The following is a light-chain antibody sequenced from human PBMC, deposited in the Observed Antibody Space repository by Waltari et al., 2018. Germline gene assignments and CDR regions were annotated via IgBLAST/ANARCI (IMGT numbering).Light chain of an antibody. CDR3: QQRRNLPIT. V-gene: IGKV1-39*01. CDR2: AAS. J-gene: IGKJ5*01. Sequence: DIQMTQSPSSLSASVGDRVTITCRASQSISSSLNWYQQKPGKAPKLLIYAASSLQSGVPSRFSGSGSGTDFTLTISSLQPEDFATYYCQQRRNLPITFGQGTRLEIK. CDR1: QSISSS.